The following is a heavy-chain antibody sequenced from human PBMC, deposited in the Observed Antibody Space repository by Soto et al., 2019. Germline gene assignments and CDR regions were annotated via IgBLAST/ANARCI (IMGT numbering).Heavy chain of an antibody. Sequence: EVQLVESGGGLVKPGGSLRLSCAASGFKFNSYTINWVRQAPGKRLEWLSSISSSGYIFSTDSVKGRFTISRDNAKNSVYLQKNSLRAEYTAVYFCARDCSGGSCYPGMDVWGQGTTVTVSS. CDR2: ISSSGYI. V-gene: IGHV3-21*01. CDR1: GFKFNSYT. D-gene: IGHD2-15*01. J-gene: IGHJ6*02. CDR3: ARDCSGGSCYPGMDV.